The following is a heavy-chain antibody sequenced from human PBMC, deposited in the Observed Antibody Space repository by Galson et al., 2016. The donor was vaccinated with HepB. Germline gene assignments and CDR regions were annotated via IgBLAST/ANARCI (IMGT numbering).Heavy chain of an antibody. Sequence: SLRLSCAASGFTFSNYAMSWVRQAPGKGLEWVSAISGSGGKKYYAGSVTGRFTISRDDSKSTVFLHMSSLRPDDTAVYYCATAYGTEHGDAFDIWGQGTRVTVSS. CDR1: GFTFSNYA. CDR3: ATAYGTEHGDAFDI. D-gene: IGHD1-14*01. V-gene: IGHV3-23*01. CDR2: ISGSGGKK. J-gene: IGHJ3*02.